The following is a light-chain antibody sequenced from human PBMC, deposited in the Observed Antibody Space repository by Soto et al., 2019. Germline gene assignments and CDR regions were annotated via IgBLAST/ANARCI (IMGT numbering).Light chain of an antibody. CDR2: DVR. J-gene: IGLJ2*01. Sequence: QSALTQPPSVSGSPGQSVTISCSGTSSDIGGYSFVSWYQQHPGNTPKLIIYDVRNRPSGVPDRFSGSKSGNTASLTISGLQAEDEAHYYCCSYAGTYSLIFGGGTKVTVL. CDR3: CSYAGTYSLI. V-gene: IGLV2-11*01. CDR1: SSDIGGYSF.